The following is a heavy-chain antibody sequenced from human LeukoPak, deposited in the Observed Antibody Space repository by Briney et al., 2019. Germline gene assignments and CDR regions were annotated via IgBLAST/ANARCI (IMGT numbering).Heavy chain of an antibody. CDR2: IRPDGTVT. V-gene: IGHV3-74*01. CDR3: VRDFRSADY. J-gene: IGHJ4*02. CDR1: GFTFSSYT. Sequence: HPGGSLRLSCAASGFTFSSYTMSWVRQAPGKGPMWVSRIRPDGTVTNYADSVKARFIISRDNARNTVYLQMNSLRVEDTAVYYCVRDFRSADYWGQGTLVTVSS.